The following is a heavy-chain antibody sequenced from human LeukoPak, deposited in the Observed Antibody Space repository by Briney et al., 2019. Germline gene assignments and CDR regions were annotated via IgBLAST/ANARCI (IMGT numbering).Heavy chain of an antibody. Sequence: SVKVSCKASGGTFSSYAISWVRQAPGQGLEWMGRIIPIFGIANYAQKFQGRVTITAGKSTSTAYMELSSLRSEDAAVYYCASTDGYNNDYYYGMDVWGQGTTVTVSS. CDR1: GGTFSSYA. V-gene: IGHV1-69*04. J-gene: IGHJ6*02. CDR3: ASTDGYNNDYYYGMDV. D-gene: IGHD5-24*01. CDR2: IIPIFGIA.